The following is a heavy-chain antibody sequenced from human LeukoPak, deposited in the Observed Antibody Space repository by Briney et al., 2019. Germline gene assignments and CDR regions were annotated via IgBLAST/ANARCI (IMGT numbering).Heavy chain of an antibody. CDR1: GFNFSSFG. D-gene: IGHD2-8*02. CDR2: IGYTGTNT. CDR3: ARGLTGKYYIAY. J-gene: IGHJ4*02. V-gene: IGHV3-30*02. Sequence: TGGSLRLSCAASGFNFSSFGMHWVRQAPGEGLEWVAYIGYTGTNTYYADSVKGRFTISRDNSKNTVHLQVNSLRAADTALYSCARGLTGKYYIAYWGQGTLVTVSS.